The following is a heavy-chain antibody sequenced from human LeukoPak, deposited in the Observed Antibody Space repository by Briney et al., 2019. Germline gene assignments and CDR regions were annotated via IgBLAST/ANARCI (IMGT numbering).Heavy chain of an antibody. D-gene: IGHD2-2*01. CDR3: ARGVVVVPAAPDAFDI. CDR2: INSDGSST. V-gene: IGHV3-74*01. Sequence: GGSLRLSCAASGFTFSSYWMHWVRQAPGKGLVWVSRINSDGSSTSYADSVKGRFTISRDNAKNTLYLQMNSLRAEDTAVYYCARGVVVVPAAPDAFDIWGQGTMVTVYS. J-gene: IGHJ3*02. CDR1: GFTFSSYW.